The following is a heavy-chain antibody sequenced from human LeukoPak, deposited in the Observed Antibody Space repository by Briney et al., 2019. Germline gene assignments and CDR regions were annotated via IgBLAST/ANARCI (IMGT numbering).Heavy chain of an antibody. CDR2: IYYSGST. Sequence: SETLSLTCTASGGSISSSSYYWGWIRQPPGKGLEWIGSIYYSGSTYYNPSLKSLVTISVDTSNNQFPLKLSSVTAADTALYYCARRIAARYNWFDPWGQGTLVTVSS. CDR3: ARRIAARYNWFDP. D-gene: IGHD6-6*01. CDR1: GGSISSSSYY. J-gene: IGHJ5*02. V-gene: IGHV4-39*01.